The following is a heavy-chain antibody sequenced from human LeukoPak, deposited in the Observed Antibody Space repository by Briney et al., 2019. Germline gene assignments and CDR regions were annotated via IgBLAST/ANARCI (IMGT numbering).Heavy chain of an antibody. V-gene: IGHV4-34*01. CDR2: INHSGST. D-gene: IGHD1-26*01. CDR1: GGSFSGYY. J-gene: IGHJ4*02. Sequence: SETLSLTCAVYGGSFSGYYWSWIRQPPGKGLEWIGEINHSGSTNYNPSLKSRVTMSVDTSKNQFSLKLSSVTAADTAVYYCARGRWELEFDYWGQGTLVTVSS. CDR3: ARGRWELEFDY.